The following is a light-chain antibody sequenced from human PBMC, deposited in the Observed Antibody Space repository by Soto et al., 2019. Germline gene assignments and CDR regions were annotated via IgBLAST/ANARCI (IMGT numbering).Light chain of an antibody. V-gene: IGKV3-11*01. J-gene: IGKJ2*01. CDR1: QSVSSY. Sequence: EIVLTQSPATLSLSPGERATLSCRASQSVSSYLAWYQQKPGQAPRLLIYDASNRATGIPARFSGSGSGTDFTLTISSLEPEDVAVHYGRQRSNWRDTFGQGTKLEIK. CDR3: RQRSNWRDT. CDR2: DAS.